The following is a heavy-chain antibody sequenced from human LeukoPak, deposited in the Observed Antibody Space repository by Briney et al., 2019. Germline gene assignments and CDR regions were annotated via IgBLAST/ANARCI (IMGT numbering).Heavy chain of an antibody. V-gene: IGHV4-59*01. J-gene: IGHJ4*02. CDR2: ISYSGST. D-gene: IGHD3-16*02. CDR3: AKYVWGSYPTFEDY. Sequence: SETLSLTCTVSGGSISSYYWSWIRQPPGKGLEWIGYISYSGSTNYNPSLKSRVTVSVDTSKNQFSLKLSSVTAADTAVYYCAKYVWGSYPTFEDYWGQGTLVTVSS. CDR1: GGSISSYY.